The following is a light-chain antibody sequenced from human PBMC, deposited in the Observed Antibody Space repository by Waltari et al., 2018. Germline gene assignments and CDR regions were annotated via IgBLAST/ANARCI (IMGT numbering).Light chain of an antibody. Sequence: QSVLTQPPSVSGAPGQRVTISCTGITSNSRAGSDVSWYQQLPGTAPKLLIYVNTNRHSGVPDRFSASRSGTSASLAITGLQADDEADYYCQSFDSTLRNSLFGGGTKLTVL. CDR2: VNT. CDR1: TSNSRAGSD. CDR3: QSFDSTLRNSL. V-gene: IGLV1-40*01. J-gene: IGLJ2*01.